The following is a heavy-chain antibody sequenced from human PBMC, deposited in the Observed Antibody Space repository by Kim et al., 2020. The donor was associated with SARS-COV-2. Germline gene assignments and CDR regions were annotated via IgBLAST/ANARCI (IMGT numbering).Heavy chain of an antibody. CDR2: ISGDGGST. D-gene: IGHD6-13*01. J-gene: IGHJ6*02. CDR1: GFTFDDYA. CDR3: VKVGQQQLVGRGDVFHGMDV. Sequence: GGSLRLSCAASGFTFDDYAMHWVRQAPGKGLEWVSLISGDGGSTYYADSVKGRFTISRDNSKNSLYLQMNSLRTEDTALYYCVKVGQQQLVGRGDVFHGMDVWGQGTTVTVSS. V-gene: IGHV3-43*02.